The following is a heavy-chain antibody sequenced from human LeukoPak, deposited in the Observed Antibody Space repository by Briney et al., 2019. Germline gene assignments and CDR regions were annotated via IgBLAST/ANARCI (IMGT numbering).Heavy chain of an antibody. CDR3: ASSLFRYGDYR. J-gene: IGHJ5*02. CDR2: INHSGST. V-gene: IGHV4-34*01. Sequence: SETLSLTCAVYGGSFSGYYWSWIRQPPGKGLEWIGEINHSGSTNYNPSLKSRVIISLDTSKNQFSLKLSSVTAADTAVYYCASSLFRYGDYRWGQGTLVTVSS. CDR1: GGSFSGYY. D-gene: IGHD4-17*01.